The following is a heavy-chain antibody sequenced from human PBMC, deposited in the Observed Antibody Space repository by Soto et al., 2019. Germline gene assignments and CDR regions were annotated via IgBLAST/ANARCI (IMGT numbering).Heavy chain of an antibody. CDR2: ISGSGGST. V-gene: IGHV3-23*01. CDR3: EKDWRVSATRLHMDV. CDR1: GFTFSSYA. J-gene: IGHJ6*02. D-gene: IGHD2-21*01. Sequence: GGSLRLSCAASGFTFSSYAMSWVRQAPGKGLEWVSAISGSGGSTYYADSVKGRFTISRDNSKNTLYLQMNSLRAEDTAVYYCEKDWRVSATRLHMDVWGQGTTVTVSS.